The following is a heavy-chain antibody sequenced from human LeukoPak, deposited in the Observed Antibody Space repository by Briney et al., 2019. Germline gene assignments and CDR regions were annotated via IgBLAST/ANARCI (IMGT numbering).Heavy chain of an antibody. CDR2: ISSSSTYI. Sequence: GGSLRLSCAASGFTFSSYSMNWVRQAPGKGLEWVSSISSSSTYIYYADSVKGRFTISRDNSKNTLYLQMNSLRAEDTAVYYCARDFPNRKVDYWGQGTLVTVSS. CDR3: ARDFPNRKVDY. CDR1: GFTFSSYS. D-gene: IGHD2/OR15-2a*01. V-gene: IGHV3-21*01. J-gene: IGHJ4*02.